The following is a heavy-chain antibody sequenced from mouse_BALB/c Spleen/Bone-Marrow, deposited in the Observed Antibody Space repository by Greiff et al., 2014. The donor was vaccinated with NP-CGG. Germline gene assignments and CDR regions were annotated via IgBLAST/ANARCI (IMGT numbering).Heavy chain of an antibody. D-gene: IGHD2-4*01. Sequence: VQLKESGGDLVKPGGSLKLSCAASGFTLSSYGMSWVRQIPDKRLEWVATISSGGSYNFYPDSVKGRFTISRDNAKNTLNLQMTSLKSEDTAMYYCARRRDYDYFDYWGQGTTLTVSS. CDR1: GFTLSSYG. V-gene: IGHV5-6*01. CDR2: ISSGGSYN. CDR3: ARRRDYDYFDY. J-gene: IGHJ2*01.